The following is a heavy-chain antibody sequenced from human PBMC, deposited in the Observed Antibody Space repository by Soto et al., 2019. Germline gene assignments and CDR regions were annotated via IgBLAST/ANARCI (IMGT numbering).Heavy chain of an antibody. CDR2: INHSGST. D-gene: IGHD6-13*01. V-gene: IGHV4-34*01. CDR1: GGSFSGYY. J-gene: IGHJ4*02. Sequence: SETLSLTCAVYGGSFSGYYWSWIRQPPGKGLEWIGEINHSGSTNYNPSLKSRVTISVDTSKNQFSLKLSSVTAADTAVYYCARTPLMPVAALNLHFDYWGQGTLVTVSS. CDR3: ARTPLMPVAALNLHFDY.